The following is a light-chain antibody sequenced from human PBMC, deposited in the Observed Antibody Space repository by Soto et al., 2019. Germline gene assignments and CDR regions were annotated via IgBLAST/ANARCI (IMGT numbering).Light chain of an antibody. Sequence: EIVLTQSPGTLSLSPGERATLYCRASQSVSSSYLAWYQQKPGQAPRLLIYGASSRATGIPDRFSGSGSGTDFTLTISRLEPEDFAVYYCQQYGSSPLAFDQGTRLEIK. CDR3: QQYGSSPLA. CDR1: QSVSSSY. CDR2: GAS. J-gene: IGKJ5*01. V-gene: IGKV3-20*01.